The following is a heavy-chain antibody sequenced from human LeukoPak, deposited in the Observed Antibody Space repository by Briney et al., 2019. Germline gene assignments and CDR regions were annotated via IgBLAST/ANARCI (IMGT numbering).Heavy chain of an antibody. CDR2: ISGSGGST. D-gene: IGHD3-3*02. CDR3: AKKGIRIVSNFDY. V-gene: IGHV3-23*01. Sequence: GGSLRLSCAASGFTFSSYAMSWVRQAPGKGLEWVSAISGSGGSTYYADSVRGRFTISRDNSKNTLYLQMNSLRAEDTAVYYCAKKGIRIVSNFDYWGQGTLVTVSS. J-gene: IGHJ4*02. CDR1: GFTFSSYA.